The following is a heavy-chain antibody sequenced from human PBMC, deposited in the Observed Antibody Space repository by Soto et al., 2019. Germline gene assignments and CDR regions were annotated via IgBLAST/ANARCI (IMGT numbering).Heavy chain of an antibody. D-gene: IGHD3-22*01. J-gene: IGHJ3*02. CDR2: IYYSGNT. CDR3: ARLFAYYDKEPGAFDI. CDR1: GGSLSTDDYY. V-gene: IGHV4-30-4*01. Sequence: QVQLQESGPGLVKPSQTVSLTCTASGGSLSTDDYYWSWIRQPPGKGLEWIGYIYYSGNTYYNPSLKSRVLISVDTSKNQFSLKLDSVSAADTAVSFCARLFAYYDKEPGAFDIWGQGTLVTVSS.